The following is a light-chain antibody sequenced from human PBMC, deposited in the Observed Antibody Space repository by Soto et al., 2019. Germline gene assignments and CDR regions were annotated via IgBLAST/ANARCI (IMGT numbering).Light chain of an antibody. J-gene: IGKJ4*01. CDR1: QSVSSY. CDR2: DAS. V-gene: IGKV3-11*01. CDR3: QQRSNWVS. Sequence: EIVLTQSPATLSLSPGERATLSCRASQSVSSYLAWYQQKPGQAPRLLIYDASNRATGIPARFSGSGSGTDFTLPISSLEPEDFAVFYCQQRSNWVSFGGGNKGEIK.